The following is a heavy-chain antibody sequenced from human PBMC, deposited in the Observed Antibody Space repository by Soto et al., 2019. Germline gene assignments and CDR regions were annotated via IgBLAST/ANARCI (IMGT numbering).Heavy chain of an antibody. CDR3: ARGFRWLDYYYGMDV. D-gene: IGHD6-19*01. V-gene: IGHV3-33*01. CDR2: IWYDGSNK. CDR1: GFTFSSYG. Sequence: GGSLRLSCAASGFTFSSYGMHWVRQAPGKGLEWVAVIWYDGSNKYYADSVKGRFTISRDNSKNTLYLQMNSLRAEDTAVYYCARGFRWLDYYYGMDVWGQGTTVTVSS. J-gene: IGHJ6*02.